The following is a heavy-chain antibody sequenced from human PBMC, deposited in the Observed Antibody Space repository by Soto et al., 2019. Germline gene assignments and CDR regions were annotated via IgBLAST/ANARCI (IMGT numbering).Heavy chain of an antibody. CDR1: GGSISSYY. V-gene: IGHV4-59*01. J-gene: IGHJ4*02. Sequence: QVLLQESGQGLVKPSETLSLTCTVSGGSISSYYWSWIRQPPGKGLEWIGYIYYSGSTNYNPSLKSRVTISVDTSKNQFSLKLSSVTAADTAVYYCARAMDDYGGNGDFDYWRQGTLVTVSS. CDR3: ARAMDDYGGNGDFDY. D-gene: IGHD4-17*01. CDR2: IYYSGST.